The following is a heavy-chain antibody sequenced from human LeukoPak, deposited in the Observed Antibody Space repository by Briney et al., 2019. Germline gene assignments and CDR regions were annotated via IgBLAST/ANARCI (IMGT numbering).Heavy chain of an antibody. CDR1: GFTFSSYA. D-gene: IGHD5-18*01. V-gene: IGHV3-23*01. Sequence: PGGSLRLSCAASGFTFSSYAMSWVRQAPGKGLEWVSAISGSGGSTYYADSVKGRFTISRDNSKNTLYLQMNSLRAEDTAVYYCAKDLREDSYGDIYFDYWGQGTRVTVSS. CDR2: ISGSGGST. CDR3: AKDLREDSYGDIYFDY. J-gene: IGHJ4*02.